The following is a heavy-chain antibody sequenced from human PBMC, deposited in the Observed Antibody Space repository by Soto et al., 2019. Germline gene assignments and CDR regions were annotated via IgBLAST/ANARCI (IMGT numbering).Heavy chain of an antibody. D-gene: IGHD3-22*01. Sequence: PSETLSLTCTVSGVSVSSGRYYWSWIRQPPGKGLEWIGYIYYSGSTNYNPSLKSRVTISVDTSKNQFSLKLSSVTAADTAAYYCARGSVYYDSSGLIDDCWGQGTLVTVS. CDR1: GVSVSSGRYY. J-gene: IGHJ4*02. V-gene: IGHV4-61*01. CDR2: IYYSGST. CDR3: ARGSVYYDSSGLIDDC.